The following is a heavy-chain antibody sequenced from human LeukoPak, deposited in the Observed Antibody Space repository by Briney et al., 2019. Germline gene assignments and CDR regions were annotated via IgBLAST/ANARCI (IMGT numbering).Heavy chain of an antibody. CDR3: ARSDYYDYRQIDL. J-gene: IGHJ5*02. CDR1: GDSISTSSYY. V-gene: IGHV4-39*01. CDR2: IYYNGIS. D-gene: IGHD3-22*01. Sequence: PSETLSLTCTVSGDSISTSSYYWGWIRQSPGKGLQWLGSIYYNGISRYNPSLKGRLTIYVDTSRNQFSLHVSSVTAADTAVFYCARSDYYDYRQIDLWGQGTLVTVSS.